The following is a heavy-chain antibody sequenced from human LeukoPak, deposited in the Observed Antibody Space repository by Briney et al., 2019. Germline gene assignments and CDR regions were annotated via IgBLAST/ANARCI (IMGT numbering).Heavy chain of an antibody. CDR3: ATMQEGYDFWSGRFDY. CDR1: GYTFTSYD. J-gene: IGHJ4*02. V-gene: IGHV1-8*01. D-gene: IGHD3-3*01. CDR2: MNPNSGNT. Sequence: ASVKVSCKASGYTFTSYDINWVRQAPGQGLEWMGWMNPNSGNTGYAQKFQGRVTMTRNTSISTAYMELSSLRSEDTAVYYCATMQEGYDFWSGRFDYWGQGTLVTVSS.